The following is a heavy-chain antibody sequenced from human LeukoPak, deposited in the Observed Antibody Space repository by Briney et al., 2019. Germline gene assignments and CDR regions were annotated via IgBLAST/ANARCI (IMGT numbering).Heavy chain of an antibody. CDR3: AGHYYGSGGYYPIP. CDR1: GFTFSSYS. J-gene: IGHJ5*02. Sequence: PGGSLRLSCAASGFTFSSYSMNWVRQAPGKGLEWVSSISSSSSYIYYADSVKGRFTISRDNAKNSLYLQMNSLRAEDTAVYYCAGHYYGSGGYYPIPWGQGTLVTVSS. CDR2: ISSSSSYI. D-gene: IGHD3-10*01. V-gene: IGHV3-21*01.